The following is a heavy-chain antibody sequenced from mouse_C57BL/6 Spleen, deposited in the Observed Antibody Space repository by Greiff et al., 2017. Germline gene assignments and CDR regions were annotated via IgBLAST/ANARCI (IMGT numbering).Heavy chain of an antibody. CDR2: SRNKANDNTT. CDR1: GFTFSDFY. CDR3: ARDSDDYDGAWFAY. V-gene: IGHV7-1*01. D-gene: IGHD2-4*01. Sequence: EVKLMESGGGLVQSGRSLRLSCATSGFTFSDFYMEWVRQAPGKGLEWIAASRNKANDNTTEYSASVKGRFIVSRDTSQSILYLQMKALRAEDTASYCCARDSDDYDGAWFAYWGQGTLVTVSA. J-gene: IGHJ3*01.